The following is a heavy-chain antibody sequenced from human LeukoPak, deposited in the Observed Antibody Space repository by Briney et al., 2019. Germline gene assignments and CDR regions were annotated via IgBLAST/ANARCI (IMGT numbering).Heavy chain of an antibody. Sequence: ASVTVSCKASGYTFTGYYMHWVRQAPGQGLEWMGWINPNSGGTNYAQKFQGRVTMTRDTSISTAYMELSRLRSDDTAVYYCARGTGTTFGWFDPWGQGTLVTVSS. D-gene: IGHD1-7*01. CDR1: GYTFTGYY. CDR2: INPNSGGT. V-gene: IGHV1-2*02. CDR3: ARGTGTTFGWFDP. J-gene: IGHJ5*02.